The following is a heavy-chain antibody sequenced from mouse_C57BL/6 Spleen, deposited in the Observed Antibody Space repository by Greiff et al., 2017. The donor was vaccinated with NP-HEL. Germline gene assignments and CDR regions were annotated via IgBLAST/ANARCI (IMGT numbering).Heavy chain of an antibody. CDR2: IDPSDSYT. J-gene: IGHJ4*01. CDR1: GYTFTSYW. Sequence: QVQLQQPGAELVRPGTSVKLSCKASGYTFTSYWMHWVKQRPGQGLEWIGVIDPSDSYTNYNQKFKGKATLTVDTSSSTAYMQLSSLTSEDSAVYYCARSIYAKDYWGQGTSVTVSS. CDR3: ARSIYAKDY. V-gene: IGHV1-59*01.